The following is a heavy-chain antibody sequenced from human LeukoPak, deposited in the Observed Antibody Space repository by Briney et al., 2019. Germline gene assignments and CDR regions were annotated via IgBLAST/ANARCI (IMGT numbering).Heavy chain of an antibody. Sequence: SQTLSLTCTLSGYSISSGYYWGWIRQPPGKGLEWIGSIYHSGSTYYNPSLKSRVTISVDTSKNQFSLNLSSVTAAATAVYYCAQAAMARYYFDYWGQGTLVTVSS. CDR2: IYHSGST. D-gene: IGHD5-18*01. V-gene: IGHV4-38-2*02. CDR3: AQAAMARYYFDY. J-gene: IGHJ4*02. CDR1: GYSISSGYY.